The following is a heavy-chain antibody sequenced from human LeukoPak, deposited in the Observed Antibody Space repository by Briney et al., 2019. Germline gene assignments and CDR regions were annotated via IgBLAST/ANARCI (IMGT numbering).Heavy chain of an antibody. Sequence: PGGSLRLSCAASGFTFSSYGMHWVRQAPGKGLEWVAFIRYDGSNKYYADSVKGRFTISRDNSKNTLYLQMNSLRAEDTAVYYCAKETTGQYYYYGMDVWGQGTTVTVSS. CDR1: GFTFSSYG. V-gene: IGHV3-30*02. CDR3: AKETTGQYYYYGMDV. D-gene: IGHD4-17*01. CDR2: IRYDGSNK. J-gene: IGHJ6*02.